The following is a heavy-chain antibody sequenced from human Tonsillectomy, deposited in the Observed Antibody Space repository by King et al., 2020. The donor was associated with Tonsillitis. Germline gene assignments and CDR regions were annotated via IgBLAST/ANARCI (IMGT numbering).Heavy chain of an antibody. V-gene: IGHV3-23*04. CDR3: AKASYIWTLRCIDY. CDR2: ISGSGGST. CDR1: GFTFSTYA. D-gene: IGHD3-9*01. J-gene: IGHJ4*02. Sequence: VQLVESGGGLVQPGGSLRLSCAASGFTFSTYAMSWVRQAPGKGLEWVSAISGSGGSTYYADSVKGRFTISRDNYKNTLYLHMKSLRAEDTAVYYCAKASYIWTLRCIDYWGQGTLVTVSS.